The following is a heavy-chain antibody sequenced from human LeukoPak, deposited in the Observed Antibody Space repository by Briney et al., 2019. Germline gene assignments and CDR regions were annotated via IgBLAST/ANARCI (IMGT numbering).Heavy chain of an antibody. J-gene: IGHJ3*02. V-gene: IGHV3-23*01. CDR1: GFTFTSYA. CDR2: ISDSGDIT. CDR3: AKDRRGGSYYAATFDI. D-gene: IGHD1-26*01. Sequence: GGSLRLSCAASGFTFTSYAMSWVRQAPGKGLEWVSSISDSGDITYYADSVKGRFTISGDNSKNTLYVQMNSLRVEDTAVYYCAKDRRGGSYYAATFDIWGQGTMVTVSS.